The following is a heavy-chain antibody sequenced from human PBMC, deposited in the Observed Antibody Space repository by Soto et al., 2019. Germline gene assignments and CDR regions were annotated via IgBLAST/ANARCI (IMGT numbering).Heavy chain of an antibody. V-gene: IGHV3-73*01. D-gene: IGHD5-18*01. Sequence: GGSLRLSCAASGFTFSGSAMHWVRQASGKGLEWVGRIRSKANIYATAYAASVKGKFTISRDDSKNTAYLQMNSLKTEDTAVYYCTSDTARVYYGMDVWGQGTTVTVSS. CDR1: GFTFSGSA. J-gene: IGHJ6*02. CDR3: TSDTARVYYGMDV. CDR2: IRSKANIYAT.